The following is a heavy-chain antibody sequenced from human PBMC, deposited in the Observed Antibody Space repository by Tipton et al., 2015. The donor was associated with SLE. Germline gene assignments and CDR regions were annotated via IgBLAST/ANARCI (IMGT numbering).Heavy chain of an antibody. CDR2: IYYSGST. D-gene: IGHD6-13*01. CDR3: ARVERAARGFDY. CDR1: GGSISSYY. V-gene: IGHV4-59*01. J-gene: IGHJ4*02. Sequence: TLSLPCTVSGGSISSYYWSWIRQPPGKGLEWIGYIYYSGSTNYNPSLKSRVTISVDTSKNQFSLKLSSVTAADTAVYYCARVERAARGFDYWGQGTLVTVSS.